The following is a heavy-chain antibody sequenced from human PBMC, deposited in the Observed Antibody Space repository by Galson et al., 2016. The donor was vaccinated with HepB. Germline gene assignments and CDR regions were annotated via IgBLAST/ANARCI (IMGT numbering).Heavy chain of an antibody. CDR3: NLYGGSKQFDY. V-gene: IGHV4-34*01. CDR1: GGAFSGYY. Sequence: ETLSLTCAVYGGAFSGYYWSWIRQPPGKGLEWIGEIDHSGNSNYNPSLGSRVIISLDTSRNQFSLNLTSVTAADTAVYYCNLYGGSKQFDYWGQGTPVTVSS. D-gene: IGHD4-23*01. J-gene: IGHJ4*02. CDR2: IDHSGNS.